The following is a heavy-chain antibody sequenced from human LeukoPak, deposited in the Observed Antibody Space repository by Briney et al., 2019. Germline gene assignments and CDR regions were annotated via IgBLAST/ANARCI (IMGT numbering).Heavy chain of an antibody. V-gene: IGHV3-30*03. D-gene: IGHD2-8*01. CDR2: ISYDGSNK. CDR1: GFTFSSYG. CDR3: ASRSCTDGVCPFDH. Sequence: GGSLRLSCAASGFTFSSYGMHWVRQAPGKGLEWVAVISYDGSNKYYADSVKGRFTISRDNSKNTLYLQMDSLRAEDTAVYYCASRSCTDGVCPFDHWGQGTLVTVSS. J-gene: IGHJ4*02.